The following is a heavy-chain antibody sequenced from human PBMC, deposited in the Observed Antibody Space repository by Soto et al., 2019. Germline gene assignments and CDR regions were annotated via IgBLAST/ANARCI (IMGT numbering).Heavy chain of an antibody. D-gene: IGHD6-13*01. J-gene: IGHJ6*02. Sequence: PGGSLGLSCAASGFTFSSYGMHWVRQAPGKGLEWVAVISYDGSNKYYADSVKGRFTISRDNSKNTLYLQMNSLRAEDTAVYYCAILGGYSSRFDYYYYGMDVWGQGTTVTVSS. V-gene: IGHV3-30*03. CDR1: GFTFSSYG. CDR3: AILGGYSSRFDYYYYGMDV. CDR2: ISYDGSNK.